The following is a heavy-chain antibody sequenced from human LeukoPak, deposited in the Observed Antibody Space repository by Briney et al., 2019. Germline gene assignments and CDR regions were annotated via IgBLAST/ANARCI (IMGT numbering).Heavy chain of an antibody. Sequence: ASVKVSCKASGYTFTSYGISWVRQAPGQGLEWMGWISAYNGNTNYAQKLQGRVAVTRDTSTNTVYMELSSLRSEDTAVYYCARDGDRQSQQWLASPSVYWGQGALVTVSS. CDR3: ARDGDRQSQQWLASPSVY. CDR1: GYTFTSYG. CDR2: ISAYNGNT. V-gene: IGHV1-18*01. D-gene: IGHD6-19*01. J-gene: IGHJ4*02.